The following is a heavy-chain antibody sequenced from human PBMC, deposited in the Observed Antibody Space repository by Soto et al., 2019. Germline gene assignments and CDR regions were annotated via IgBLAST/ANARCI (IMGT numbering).Heavy chain of an antibody. CDR1: GFTFSRYG. CDR3: AKAYYYDSSGYLDP. V-gene: IGHV3-23*01. D-gene: IGHD3-22*01. J-gene: IGHJ5*02. CDR2: ISGSGDST. Sequence: PGGSLRLSCAASGFTFSRYGMNWVRQAPGKGLEWVSAISGSGDSTYYADSVKGRFTISRDNSKNTLYLQMISLRAEDTAVYYCAKAYYYDSSGYLDPWGQGTLVTVSS.